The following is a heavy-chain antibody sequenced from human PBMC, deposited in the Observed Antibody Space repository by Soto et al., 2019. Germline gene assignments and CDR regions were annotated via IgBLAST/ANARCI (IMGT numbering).Heavy chain of an antibody. D-gene: IGHD2-21*02. J-gene: IGHJ4*02. V-gene: IGHV3-74*01. CDR1: VFTFDYYW. CDR3: ARGGDPDY. CDR2: LQTDGSNP. Sequence: EVQLVESGGVLVQPGGSLRLSCVASVFTFDYYWMPWVRQAPGEGLMWVSRLQTDGSNPDYADSVKGRFTISRDNAKNTLYLQMNNLRAEDTAVYYCARGGDPDYWGQGTLVTVSS.